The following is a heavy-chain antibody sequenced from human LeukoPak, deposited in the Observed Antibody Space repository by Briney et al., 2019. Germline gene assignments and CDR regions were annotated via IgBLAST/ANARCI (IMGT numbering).Heavy chain of an antibody. CDR3: ARGPTTETDY. CDR2: ISGSGGST. J-gene: IGHJ4*02. D-gene: IGHD4-17*01. V-gene: IGHV3-23*01. Sequence: GGSLRLSCAASGFTFTSYAMSWVRQAPGKGLEWVSVISGSGGSTSYAESVKGRFTISRDNAKNSLYLQMNSLRAEDTAVYYCARGPTTETDYWGQGTLVTVSS. CDR1: GFTFTSYA.